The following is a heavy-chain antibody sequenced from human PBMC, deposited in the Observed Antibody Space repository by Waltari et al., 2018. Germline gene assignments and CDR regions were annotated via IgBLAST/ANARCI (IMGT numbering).Heavy chain of an antibody. D-gene: IGHD4-17*01. V-gene: IGHV3-7*01. CDR1: GFTFSTYW. CDR3: ARDGDYGDYQASYYFDY. Sequence: EVQLVESGGGLVQPGGSLRLSCAASGFTFSTYWMNWVRQAPGKGREWVANIKQDGREKYYVDSVKGRFTISRDNAKNSLYLQMNSLRAEDTAVYYCARDGDYGDYQASYYFDYWGQGTLVTVSA. J-gene: IGHJ4*02. CDR2: IKQDGREK.